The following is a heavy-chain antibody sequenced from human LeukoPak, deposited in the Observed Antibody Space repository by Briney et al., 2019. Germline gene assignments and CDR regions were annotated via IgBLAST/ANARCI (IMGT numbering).Heavy chain of an antibody. D-gene: IGHD1-26*01. CDR1: GFNLSSYE. CDR3: AVRRELNFHY. V-gene: IGHV3-48*03. Sequence: GGSLRHSCAASGFNLSSYEMNWVRQARGKGLEWVSYIISSGSTIYYADSVKGRFTISRDNAKSSLYQQMHSLTSEDTAVYYCAVRRELNFHYWGQGTLVTVSS. J-gene: IGHJ4*02. CDR2: IISSGSTI.